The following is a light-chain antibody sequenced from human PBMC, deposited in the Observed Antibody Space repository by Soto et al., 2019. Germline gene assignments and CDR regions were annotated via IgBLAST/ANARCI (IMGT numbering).Light chain of an antibody. Sequence: QSALTQPASVSGSPGQSITISCTGTTSDMGDNKYVSWYQQHPGKAPQLIIYEVYNRPSGVSNRFSVSKSGNTASLTISGLQAEDEADYYCSSYTPTTWVFGGGTKVTVL. CDR1: TSDMGDNKY. CDR3: SSYTPTTWV. J-gene: IGLJ3*02. V-gene: IGLV2-14*01. CDR2: EVY.